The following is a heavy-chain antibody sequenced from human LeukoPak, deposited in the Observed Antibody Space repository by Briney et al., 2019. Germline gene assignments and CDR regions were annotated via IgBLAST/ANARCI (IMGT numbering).Heavy chain of an antibody. CDR2: IKSRPDGGTT. CDR3: ITVYDSVAN. Sequence: GGSLRLSCGASGFTFTNAWMDWVRQAPGKGLEWVGRIKSRPDGGTTDYAAPVKGRFTISRDDSKNTLYLHTNSLKTEDTAVYYCITVYDSVANWGQGTLVTVSS. V-gene: IGHV3-15*01. CDR1: GFTFTNAW. J-gene: IGHJ4*02. D-gene: IGHD5-12*01.